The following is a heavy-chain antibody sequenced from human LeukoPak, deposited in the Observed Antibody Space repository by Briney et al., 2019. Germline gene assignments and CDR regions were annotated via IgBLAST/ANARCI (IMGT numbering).Heavy chain of an antibody. D-gene: IGHD3-22*01. CDR1: GFTFSSYA. Sequence: PGGSLRLSCAASGFTFSSYAMSWVRQAPGKGLEWVSAISGSGGSTYYADSVKGRFTISRDNSKNTLYLQMNSLRAEDTAVYYCAKDVADGPRSGYYPFHYYYGMDVWGQGTTVTVSS. CDR2: ISGSGGST. CDR3: AKDVADGPRSGYYPFHYYYGMDV. V-gene: IGHV3-23*01. J-gene: IGHJ6*02.